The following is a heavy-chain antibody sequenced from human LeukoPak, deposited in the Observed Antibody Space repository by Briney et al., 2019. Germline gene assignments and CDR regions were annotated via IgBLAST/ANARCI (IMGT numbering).Heavy chain of an antibody. D-gene: IGHD6-13*01. Sequence: PSETLSLTCTVSGGSISSYYWSWIRQPPGKGLEWIGYIYYSGSTNYIPSLKSRVTISVDTSKNQFSLKLSSVTAADTAVYYCARSIAAAGGWFGPWGQGTLVTVSS. V-gene: IGHV4-59*01. CDR2: IYYSGST. CDR1: GGSISSYY. J-gene: IGHJ5*02. CDR3: ARSIAAAGGWFGP.